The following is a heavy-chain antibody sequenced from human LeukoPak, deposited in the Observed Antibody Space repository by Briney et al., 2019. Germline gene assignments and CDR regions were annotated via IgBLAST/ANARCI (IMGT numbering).Heavy chain of an antibody. CDR2: ISGSGNST. CDR1: GFIFDTHT. Sequence: GGSLRLSCTASGFIFDTHTLTWVRQAPGKGLEWVASISGSGNSTNYGDSVKGRFTISRDNFKRTVHPEMSNLRADDTAMYYCGRAMDYWGQGTLVTVSS. J-gene: IGHJ4*02. CDR3: GRAMDY. V-gene: IGHV3-23*01.